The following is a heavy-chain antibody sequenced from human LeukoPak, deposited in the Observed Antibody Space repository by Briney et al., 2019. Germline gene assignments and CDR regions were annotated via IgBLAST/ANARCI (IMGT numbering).Heavy chain of an antibody. Sequence: GGSLRLSCAASGFTFSDYYMSWIRQAPGKGLEWVSYISSSGSTIYYADSVKGRFTISRDNAKNTLYLQMNSLRAEDTAVYYCVRDDDRPDNGLDYWGQGTLVTVSS. CDR2: ISSSGSTI. CDR1: GFTFSDYY. D-gene: IGHD3-22*01. CDR3: VRDDDRPDNGLDY. V-gene: IGHV3-11*04. J-gene: IGHJ4*02.